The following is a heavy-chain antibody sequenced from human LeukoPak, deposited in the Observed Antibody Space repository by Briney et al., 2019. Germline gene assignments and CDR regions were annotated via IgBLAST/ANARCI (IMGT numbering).Heavy chain of an antibody. CDR2: INPNSGGT. J-gene: IGHJ3*02. Sequence: GASVKVSCKASGYTFTSYGISWVRQAPGQGLEWMGWINPNSGGTNYAQKFQGRVTMTRDTSISTAYMELSRLRSDDTAVYYCARDSNPVWFGDTRKGDAFDIWGQGTMVTVSS. CDR1: GYTFTSYG. V-gene: IGHV1-2*02. CDR3: ARDSNPVWFGDTRKGDAFDI. D-gene: IGHD3-10*01.